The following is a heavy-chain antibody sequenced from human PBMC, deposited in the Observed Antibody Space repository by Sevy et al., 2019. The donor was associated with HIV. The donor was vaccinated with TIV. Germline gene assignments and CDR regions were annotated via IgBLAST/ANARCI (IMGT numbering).Heavy chain of an antibody. J-gene: IGHJ4*02. D-gene: IGHD6-13*01. CDR1: GFTFGDYC. CDR3: TRWKAAQSIFDY. V-gene: IGHV3-49*04. CDR2: LKSDVYGGTV. Sequence: GGSLRLSCTASGFTFGDYCMSWVRQAPGKGLEWVAFLKSDVYGGTVDHAASVRGRFVISRDDSKTIAYLQMNDLKTADTCVYYCTRWKAAQSIFDYWGQGALVTVSS.